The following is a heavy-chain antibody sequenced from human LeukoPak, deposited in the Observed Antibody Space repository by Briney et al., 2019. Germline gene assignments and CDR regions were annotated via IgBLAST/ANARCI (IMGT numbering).Heavy chain of an antibody. J-gene: IGHJ4*02. D-gene: IGHD5-12*01. V-gene: IGHV4-38-2*02. CDR2: IYHTGTT. CDR3: ARVRPSYGGYGTDFDY. CDR1: GYSISSDYY. Sequence: ASETLSLTCTVSGYSISSDYYWGWIRQPPGQGLGWVGSIYHTGTTYYNPSLKSRVTISVDTSKNQFSLKLSSVTAADTAVYYCARVRPSYGGYGTDFDYWGQGTLVTVSS.